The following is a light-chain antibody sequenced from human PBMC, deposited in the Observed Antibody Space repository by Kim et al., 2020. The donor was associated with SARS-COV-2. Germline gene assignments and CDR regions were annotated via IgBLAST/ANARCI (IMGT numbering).Light chain of an antibody. J-gene: IGLJ2*01. CDR3: QAWDSSTGVV. CDR2: QDS. V-gene: IGLV3-1*01. CDR1: KLGDKY. Sequence: SYELTQPPSVSVSPGQTASLTCSGDKLGDKYACWYQQKPGQSPVLVIYQDSKRPSGIPERFSGSNSGNTATLTISGTQAMDEADYYCQAWDSSTGVVFGGGTQLTVL.